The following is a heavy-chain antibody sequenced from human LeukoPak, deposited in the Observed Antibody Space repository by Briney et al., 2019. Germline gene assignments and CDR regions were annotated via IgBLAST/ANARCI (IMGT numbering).Heavy chain of an antibody. CDR2: IIPILGIA. D-gene: IGHD2-2*01. J-gene: IGHJ5*02. CDR1: GGTFSSYA. CDR3: ARAVYQLLLYNWFDP. Sequence: GASVKVSCKASGGTFSSYAISWVRQAPGQGLEWMGRIIPILGIANYAQKLQGRVTITADKSTSTAYMELSSLRSEDTAVYYCARAVYQLLLYNWFDPWGQGTLVTVSS. V-gene: IGHV1-69*04.